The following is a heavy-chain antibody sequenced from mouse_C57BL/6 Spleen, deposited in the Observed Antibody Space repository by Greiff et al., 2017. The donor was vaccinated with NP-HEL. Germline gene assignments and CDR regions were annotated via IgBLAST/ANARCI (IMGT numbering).Heavy chain of an antibody. V-gene: IGHV14-4*01. D-gene: IGHD2-13*01. J-gene: IGHJ2*01. CDR2: IDPENGDT. CDR1: GFNIKDDY. Sequence: EVQLQQSGAELVRPGASVKLSCTASGFNIKDDYMHWVKQRPEQGLEWIGWIDPENGDTEYASKFQGKATITADTSSNTAYLQLTSLTSEDTAVYYCSTGDFLLDYWGQGTTLTVSS. CDR3: STGDFLLDY.